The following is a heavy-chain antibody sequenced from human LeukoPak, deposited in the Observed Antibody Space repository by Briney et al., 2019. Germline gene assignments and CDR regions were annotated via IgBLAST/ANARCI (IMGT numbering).Heavy chain of an antibody. V-gene: IGHV3-30*18. CDR2: LSYDGSNE. D-gene: IGHD6-19*01. Sequence: GGSLRLSCAASGFPFSSYGMHWVRQAPGKGLEWVAVLSYDGSNEYYADSVKGRFTISRDNSKNTLYLQMNSLRVEDTAVYYCAKVGVMRRSGWFGGDYFDFWGQGTLVTVSS. CDR3: AKVGVMRRSGWFGGDYFDF. CDR1: GFPFSSYG. J-gene: IGHJ4*02.